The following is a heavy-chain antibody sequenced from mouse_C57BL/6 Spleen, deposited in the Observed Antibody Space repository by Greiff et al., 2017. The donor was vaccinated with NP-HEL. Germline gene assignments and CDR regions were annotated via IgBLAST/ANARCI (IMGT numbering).Heavy chain of an antibody. V-gene: IGHV3-6*01. CDR3: ARYSNYDYYAMDY. D-gene: IGHD2-5*01. Sequence: EVKLMESGPGLVKPSQSLSLTCSVTGYSITSGYYWNWIRQFPGNKLEWMGYISYDGSNNYNPSLKNRISITRDTSKNQFFLKLNSVTTEDTATYYCARYSNYDYYAMDYWGQGTSVTVSS. CDR1: GYSITSGYY. J-gene: IGHJ4*01. CDR2: ISYDGSN.